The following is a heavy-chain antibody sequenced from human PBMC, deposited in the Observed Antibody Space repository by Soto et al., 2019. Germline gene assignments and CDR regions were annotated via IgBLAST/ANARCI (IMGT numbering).Heavy chain of an antibody. J-gene: IGHJ4*02. D-gene: IGHD2-21*02. Sequence: ASVKVSCKPSGYTLTTYYLHCVRQAPGQGLEWMGIIHPRGGGSTYAQKFLGRVTMTRDTSTSTVFMELSSLRSADTAVYYCARGGHIAVVTASFDYWGQGTLVTVSS. CDR3: ARGGHIAVVTASFDY. CDR2: IHPRGGGS. CDR1: GYTLTTYY. V-gene: IGHV1-46*03.